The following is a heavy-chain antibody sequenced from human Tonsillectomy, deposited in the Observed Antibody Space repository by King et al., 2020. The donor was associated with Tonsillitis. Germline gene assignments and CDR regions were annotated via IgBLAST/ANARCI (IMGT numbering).Heavy chain of an antibody. J-gene: IGHJ6*03. Sequence: VQLVEAGGGLVQPGGSLRLSCAASGFTFSSFAMTWVRQAPGKGLEWVSGISYSAGGTYYADSVNGRFTISRDNSKNTLYLQVNGLRAEETAVYYCAKLLRSGYHLYYMDVWGKGTTVTVSS. V-gene: IGHV3-23*04. CDR3: AKLLRSGYHLYYMDV. D-gene: IGHD3-3*01. CDR2: ISYSAGGT. CDR1: GFTFSSFA.